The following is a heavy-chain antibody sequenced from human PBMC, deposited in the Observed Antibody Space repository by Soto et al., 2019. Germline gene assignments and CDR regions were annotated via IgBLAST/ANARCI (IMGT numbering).Heavy chain of an antibody. V-gene: IGHV3-30-3*01. CDR2: ISYDGSNK. Sequence: PGGSLRLSCAASGFTFSSYAMHWVRQAPGKGLEWVAVISYDGSNKYYADSVKGRFTISRDNSKNTLYLQMNSLRAEDTAVYYCARSDYCGGDCYGAFDIWGQGTMVTV. CDR3: ARSDYCGGDCYGAFDI. D-gene: IGHD2-21*02. J-gene: IGHJ3*02. CDR1: GFTFSSYA.